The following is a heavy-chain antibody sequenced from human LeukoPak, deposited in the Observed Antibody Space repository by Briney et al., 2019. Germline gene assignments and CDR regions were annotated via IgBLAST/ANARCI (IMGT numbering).Heavy chain of an antibody. CDR1: GFSFDDYA. J-gene: IGHJ4*02. CDR2: ISWNSGSI. CDR3: ARDHYYDSSGYYPSDY. D-gene: IGHD3-22*01. Sequence: PGRSLRLSCAASGFSFDDYAIHWVRQAPGKGLEWVSGISWNSGSIGYADSVKGRFTISRDHAKNSLYLQMNSLRPEDTALYYCARDHYYDSSGYYPSDYWGQGTLVTVSS. V-gene: IGHV3-9*01.